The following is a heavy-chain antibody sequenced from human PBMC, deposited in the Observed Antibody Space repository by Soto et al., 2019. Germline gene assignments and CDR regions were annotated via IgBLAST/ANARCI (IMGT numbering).Heavy chain of an antibody. CDR2: MSSNGDNE. CDR3: ARNLSFVTAFAV. Sequence: QVQLVESGGGVVQPGRSLRLSCAASGFTFSNYAMYWVRQAPGKGLEWMALMSSNGDNEYYAESVNGRFTISRDNSKNTLYIQMISLRPEDTAVYYCARNLSFVTAFAVWGQGTMVTVSS. V-gene: IGHV3-30-3*01. D-gene: IGHD6-6*01. J-gene: IGHJ3*01. CDR1: GFTFSNYA.